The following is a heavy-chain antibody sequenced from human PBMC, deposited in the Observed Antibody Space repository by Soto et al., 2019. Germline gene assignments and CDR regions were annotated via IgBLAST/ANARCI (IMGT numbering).Heavy chain of an antibody. D-gene: IGHD1-1*01. CDR1: GFTFSSSG. CDR2: ISYDGSNK. J-gene: IGHJ4*02. Sequence: VQLVESGGGVVQPGRSLRLSCAASGFTFSSSGMHWVRQAPGKGLEWVAVISYDGSNKYYADSVKGRFTISRDNSKNTLYLQMNSLRAEDTAVYYCAKDFKGNEVDYWGQGTLVTVSS. V-gene: IGHV3-30*18. CDR3: AKDFKGNEVDY.